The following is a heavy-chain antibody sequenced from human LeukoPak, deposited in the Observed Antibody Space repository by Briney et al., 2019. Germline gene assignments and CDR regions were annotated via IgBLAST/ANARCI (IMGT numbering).Heavy chain of an antibody. CDR2: ISGSGGST. D-gene: IGHD3-16*02. CDR3: AKNRRVVIPFDY. J-gene: IGHJ4*02. V-gene: IGHV3-23*01. Sequence: GSLRLSCAASGFTFSSYAMSWVRQAPGKGLEWVSAISGSGGSTYYTDSVKGQFTISRDNSKNTLYLQMNSLRAEDTAVYYCAKNRRVVIPFDYWGQGTLVTVSS. CDR1: GFTFSSYA.